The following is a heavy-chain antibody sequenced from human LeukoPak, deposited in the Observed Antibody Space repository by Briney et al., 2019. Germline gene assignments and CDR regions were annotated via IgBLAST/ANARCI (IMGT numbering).Heavy chain of an antibody. J-gene: IGHJ3*02. CDR2: IKSKTDGGTT. CDR1: GFTFSNAW. V-gene: IGHV3-15*01. D-gene: IGHD2-8*01. CDR3: AKGGQWRFDAFDI. Sequence: GGSLRLSCAASGFTFSNAWMSWVRQAPGKGLEWVGRIKSKTDGGTTDYAAPVKGRFTISRDDSKNTLYLQMNSLRAEDTAVYYCAKGGQWRFDAFDIWGQGTMVTVSS.